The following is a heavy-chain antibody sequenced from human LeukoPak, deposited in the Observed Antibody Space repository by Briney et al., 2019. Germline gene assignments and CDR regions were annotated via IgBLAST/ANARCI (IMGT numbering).Heavy chain of an antibody. CDR3: ARLLGMVTTYDI. V-gene: IGHV3-7*04. Sequence: GGALRLSCAAYGFTFSSHWMRWVRQATGKGVQWVASIMQDGRQIPYVDSVRGRFTLSRDNAEHSLYLQMNSLRAEDTAVYYCARLLGMVTTYDIWGQGTMVTVSS. D-gene: IGHD5-24*01. CDR1: GFTFSSHW. CDR2: IMQDGRQI. J-gene: IGHJ3*02.